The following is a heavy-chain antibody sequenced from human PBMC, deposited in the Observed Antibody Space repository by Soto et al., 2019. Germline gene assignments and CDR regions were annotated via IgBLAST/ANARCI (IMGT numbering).Heavy chain of an antibody. CDR1: EFTFSTYA. J-gene: IGHJ4*02. V-gene: IGHV3-23*01. CDR3: ANPWAQRTTDRPPSFDY. D-gene: IGHD6-6*01. CDR2: ISDSGDIT. Sequence: GGSLRLSCAASEFTFSTYAMTWVRQAPGRGLQWVATISDSGDITYYADSVKGRFTISRDNSRNTLYLQMNNLRAEDTALYSCANPWAQRTTDRPPSFDYWGRGTLVTVSS.